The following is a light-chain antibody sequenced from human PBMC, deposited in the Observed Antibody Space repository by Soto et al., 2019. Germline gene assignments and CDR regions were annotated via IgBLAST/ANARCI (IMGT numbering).Light chain of an antibody. CDR3: CSYAGSDTLVV. J-gene: IGLJ2*01. Sequence: QSALTQPRSVSGSPGQSVTISCTGTSSDVGGYNYVSWYQQHPGKAPKLMIYDVSKRPSGVPDRFSGSKSGNTASLTISGLEAEDEADSYCCSYAGSDTLVVFGGGTKVTV. CDR1: SSDVGGYNY. V-gene: IGLV2-11*01. CDR2: DVS.